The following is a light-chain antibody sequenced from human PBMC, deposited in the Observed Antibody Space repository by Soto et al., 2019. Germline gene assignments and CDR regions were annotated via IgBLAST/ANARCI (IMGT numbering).Light chain of an antibody. CDR3: RSYTTTQTMV. Sequence: QSALTQPASVSGSPGQSITISCTGTSSDVGAYNYVSWYQQYPGKAPKVMIYDVSNRPSGVTNRVSGSKSGNTASLTIYGPQAADEADSYCRSYTTTQTMVFGGGTNLTVL. CDR1: SSDVGAYNY. CDR2: DVS. J-gene: IGLJ2*01. V-gene: IGLV2-14*01.